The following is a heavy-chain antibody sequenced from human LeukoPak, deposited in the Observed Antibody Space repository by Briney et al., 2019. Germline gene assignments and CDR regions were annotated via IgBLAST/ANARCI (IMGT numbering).Heavy chain of an antibody. D-gene: IGHD2-2*01. Sequence: SETLSLTCTVSGGSISSSSYYWGWIRQPPGKGLEWIGSIYYSGSTYYNPSLKSRVTISVDTSKNQFFLKLSSVTAADTAVYYCARHRADIVVVPAEETDYWGQGTLVTVSS. CDR2: IYYSGST. J-gene: IGHJ4*02. CDR3: ARHRADIVVVPAEETDY. V-gene: IGHV4-39*01. CDR1: GGSISSSSYY.